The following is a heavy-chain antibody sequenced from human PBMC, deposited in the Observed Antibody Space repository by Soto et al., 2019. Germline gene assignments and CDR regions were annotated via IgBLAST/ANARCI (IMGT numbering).Heavy chain of an antibody. V-gene: IGHV1-46*01. CDR2: INPTGGST. Sequence: QVHLVQSGAEVKRPGASVTVSCKASGYTFADYYIHWVRQAPGRGLEWMGMINPTGGSTSFAQKCQGRLTMPRDTSTTTLYMELTNLRSEDTALYYCARPPFPGFLNAVCYPRDHWGLGTLVTVSS. D-gene: IGHD2-8*01. J-gene: IGHJ4*02. CDR3: ARPPFPGFLNAVCYPRDH. CDR1: GYTFADYY.